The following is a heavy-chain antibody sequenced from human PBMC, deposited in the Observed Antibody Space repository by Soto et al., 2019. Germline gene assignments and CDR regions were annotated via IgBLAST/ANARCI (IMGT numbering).Heavy chain of an antibody. D-gene: IGHD3-22*01. Sequence: SETLSLTCPVSGGSISSDNYYWSWIRQPPGKGLEWIGYIYYTGDTYYNPSLKSRVTFSVDTSKNQFSLKLSSVTAADTAVYYCDRVRSSGSFWGYFDYWGQGTLVTVSS. CDR3: DRVRSSGSFWGYFDY. CDR2: IYYTGDT. CDR1: GGSISSDNYY. J-gene: IGHJ4*02. V-gene: IGHV4-30-4*01.